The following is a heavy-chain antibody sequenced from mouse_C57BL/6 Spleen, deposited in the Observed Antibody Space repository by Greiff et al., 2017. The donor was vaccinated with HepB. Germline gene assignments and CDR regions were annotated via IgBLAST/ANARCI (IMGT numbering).Heavy chain of an antibody. Sequence: QVQLQQSGAELVRPGTSVKVSCKASGYAFTNYLIEWVKQRPGQGLEWIGVINPGSGGTNYNEKFKGKATLTADKSSSTAYMQLSSLTSEDSAVYVCARWGDYYFDYWGQGTTLTVSS. J-gene: IGHJ2*01. CDR1: GYAFTNYL. CDR2: INPGSGGT. V-gene: IGHV1-54*01. CDR3: ARWGDYYFDY. D-gene: IGHD2-13*01.